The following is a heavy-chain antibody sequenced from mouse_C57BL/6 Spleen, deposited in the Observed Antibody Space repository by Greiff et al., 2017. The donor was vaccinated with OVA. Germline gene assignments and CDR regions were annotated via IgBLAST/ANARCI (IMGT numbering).Heavy chain of an antibody. Sequence: EVKVVESEGGLVQPGSSMKLSCTASGFTFSDYYMAWVRQVPEKGLEWVANITYDGSSTYYLDSLKSRFIISRDNAKNILYLQMSSLKSEDTATYYCARVPLYWYFDVWGTGTTVTVSS. V-gene: IGHV5-16*01. CDR3: ARVPLYWYFDV. CDR1: GFTFSDYY. CDR2: ITYDGSST. J-gene: IGHJ1*03.